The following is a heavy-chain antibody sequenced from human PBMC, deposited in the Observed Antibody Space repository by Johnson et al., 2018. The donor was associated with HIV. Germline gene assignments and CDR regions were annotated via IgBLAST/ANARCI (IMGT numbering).Heavy chain of an antibody. D-gene: IGHD3-16*01. V-gene: IGHV3-30*18. J-gene: IGHJ3*01. CDR2: ISYDGSNK. CDR1: GFTFSSYW. CDR3: AKDLEEELVTTKGAGAFDL. Sequence: QVQLVESGGGLVQPGGSLRLSCAASGFTFSSYWMHWVRQAPGKGLEWVAVISYDGSNKKYADSVKGRFTISRDNSKNTVYLQMNSLRAEDTAVYYCAKDLEEELVTTKGAGAFDLGGKGTLV.